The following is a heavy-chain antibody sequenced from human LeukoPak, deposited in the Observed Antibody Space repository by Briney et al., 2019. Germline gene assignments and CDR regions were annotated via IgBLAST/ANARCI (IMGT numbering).Heavy chain of an antibody. J-gene: IGHJ4*02. Sequence: GGSLRLSCAASGFTFSSYWMSWVRQAPGKGLEWISGISGSGGTHYADSVKARFTISRDNSKNTLYLQMYSLTAEDTAIYYCAKGVVGHVVGSWGQGALVTVSS. CDR1: GFTFSSYW. D-gene: IGHD3-16*01. V-gene: IGHV3-23*01. CDR2: ISGSGGT. CDR3: AKGVVGHVVGS.